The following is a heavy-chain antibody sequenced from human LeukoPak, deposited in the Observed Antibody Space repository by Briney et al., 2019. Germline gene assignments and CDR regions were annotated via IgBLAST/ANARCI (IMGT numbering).Heavy chain of an antibody. Sequence: ASVKVSCKASGYTFTGYYMHWVRQAPGQGLEWMGWINPNSSGTNYAQKFQGRATMTRDTSISTAYMELSRLRSDDTAVYYCARDRSGYCTNGVCSSHPYYYYYYMDVWGKGTTVTVSS. D-gene: IGHD2-8*01. V-gene: IGHV1-2*02. CDR1: GYTFTGYY. J-gene: IGHJ6*03. CDR3: ARDRSGYCTNGVCSSHPYYYYYYMDV. CDR2: INPNSSGT.